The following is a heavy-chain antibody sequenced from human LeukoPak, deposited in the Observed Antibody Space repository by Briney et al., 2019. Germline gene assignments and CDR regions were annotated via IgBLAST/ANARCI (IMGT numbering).Heavy chain of an antibody. Sequence: TSVKVSCKASGYTFTSYDINWVRQATGQGLEWMGWMNPNSGNTGYAQKFQGRVTITRNTSISTAYMELGSLRSEDTAVYYCATRPEYCSSTSCLDAFDIWGQGTMVTVSS. CDR3: ATRPEYCSSTSCLDAFDI. V-gene: IGHV1-8*03. CDR2: MNPNSGNT. J-gene: IGHJ3*02. D-gene: IGHD2-2*01. CDR1: GYTFTSYD.